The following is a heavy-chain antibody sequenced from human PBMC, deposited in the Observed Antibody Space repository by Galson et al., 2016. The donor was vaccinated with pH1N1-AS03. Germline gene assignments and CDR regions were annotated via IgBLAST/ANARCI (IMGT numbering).Heavy chain of an antibody. CDR1: GGSISNYC. Sequence: ETLSLTCTVSGGSISNYCWSWIRQPPGKGLEWIGYVYDSGNTHYNPSLKSRVAMSVNTSKNQFSLKLMSVTTADTAVYYCTRSYYRDYGDPPGGYWGQGTLVTVSS. V-gene: IGHV4-59*01. CDR2: VYDSGNT. CDR3: TRSYYRDYGDPPGGY. J-gene: IGHJ4*02. D-gene: IGHD4-17*01.